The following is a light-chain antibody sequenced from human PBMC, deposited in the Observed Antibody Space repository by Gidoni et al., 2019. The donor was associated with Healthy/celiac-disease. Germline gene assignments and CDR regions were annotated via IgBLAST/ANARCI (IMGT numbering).Light chain of an antibody. CDR1: PVISSY. V-gene: IGKV1-8*01. J-gene: IGKJ1*01. Sequence: AIRITQSPSSISASTGDRVNITCRATPVISSYLAWYQQKPGKAPKLLIYAASTLQSGVPSRFSGSGSGTDFTLTISCLQSEDFATYYCQQYYSYPRTFGQGTKVEIK. CDR3: QQYYSYPRT. CDR2: AAS.